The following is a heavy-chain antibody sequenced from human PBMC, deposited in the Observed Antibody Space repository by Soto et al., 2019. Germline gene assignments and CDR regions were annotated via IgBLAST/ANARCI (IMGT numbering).Heavy chain of an antibody. Sequence: ASVKVSCKASGYTFTSYYMHWVRQAPGQGLEWMGIINPSGGSTSYAQKFQGRVTMTRDTSTSTVYMELSSLRSEDTAVYYCARDLGRFGDSPNYYGMDVRGPGTKVTVS. CDR1: GYTFTSYY. J-gene: IGHJ6*02. D-gene: IGHD3-10*01. CDR3: ARDLGRFGDSPNYYGMDV. V-gene: IGHV1-46*01. CDR2: INPSGGST.